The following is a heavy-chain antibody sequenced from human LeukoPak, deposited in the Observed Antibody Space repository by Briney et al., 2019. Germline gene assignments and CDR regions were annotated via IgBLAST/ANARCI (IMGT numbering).Heavy chain of an antibody. D-gene: IGHD2-15*01. Sequence: SETLSHTCAVYGGSFSGYYWSWIRQPPGKGLEWIGEINHSGSTNYNPSLKSRVTISVDTSKNQFSLKLSSVTAADTAVYYCARGLNKMARVVVNSGSYFDYWGQGTLVTVSS. V-gene: IGHV4-34*01. CDR3: ARGLNKMARVVVNSGSYFDY. J-gene: IGHJ4*02. CDR1: GGSFSGYY. CDR2: INHSGST.